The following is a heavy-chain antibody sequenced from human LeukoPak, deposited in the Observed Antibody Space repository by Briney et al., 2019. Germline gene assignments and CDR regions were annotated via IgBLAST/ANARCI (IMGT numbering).Heavy chain of an antibody. V-gene: IGHV3-48*01. CDR3: ARAQDYVWGSYRYTGGYFDY. CDR2: ISSSRSTT. D-gene: IGHD3-16*02. CDR1: GFTFSRYS. J-gene: IGHJ4*02. Sequence: GGSLRLSCAASGFTFSRYSMTWVRQAPGKGLEWISFISSSRSTTYHADSVKGRFTISRDNSKNTLYLQMNSLRAEDTAVYYCARAQDYVWGSYRYTGGYFDYWGQGTLVTVSS.